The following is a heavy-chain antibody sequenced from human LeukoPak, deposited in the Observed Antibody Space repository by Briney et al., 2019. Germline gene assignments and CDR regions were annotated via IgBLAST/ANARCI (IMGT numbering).Heavy chain of an antibody. Sequence: ASVKVSCKASGYTFTSYDINWVRQATGQGLEWMGWMNPNSGNTGYAQKFQGRVTMTRNTSISTAYMELSSLRSEDTAVYYCARGGPYRRYYYGSGTYGDYWGQGTLVTVSS. J-gene: IGHJ4*02. D-gene: IGHD3-10*01. CDR3: ARGGPYRRYYYGSGTYGDY. CDR1: GYTFTSYD. CDR2: MNPNSGNT. V-gene: IGHV1-8*01.